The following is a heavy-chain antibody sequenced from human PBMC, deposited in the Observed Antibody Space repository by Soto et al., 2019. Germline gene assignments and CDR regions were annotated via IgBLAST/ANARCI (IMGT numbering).Heavy chain of an antibody. CDR1: GGSISSGDYY. J-gene: IGHJ5*02. CDR2: IYFSEST. D-gene: IGHD3-3*02. CDR3: ASPKIAFYNWFDP. V-gene: IGHV4-30-4*01. Sequence: PSETLSLTCNVSGGSISSGDYYWSWIRQPPGMGLEWIDYIYFSESTSYNPSLKSRVTISGDKSKDQFSLRLTSVTAADTAVYYCASPKIAFYNWFDPWGQGTLVT.